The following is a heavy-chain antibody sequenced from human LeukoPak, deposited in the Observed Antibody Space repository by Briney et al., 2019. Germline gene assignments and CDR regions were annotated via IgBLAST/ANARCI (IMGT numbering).Heavy chain of an antibody. Sequence: GASLRLSCAASGFTFSNYAMSWVRQAPGKGLEWVSAITGSGGNTYYADSVKGRFTISRDNSRNTVFLQMNSLRAEDTAVYYCAKWGDYDVLTGYYVSDYWGQGTLVTVSS. CDR3: AKWGDYDVLTGYYVSDY. CDR1: GFTFSNYA. J-gene: IGHJ4*02. D-gene: IGHD3-9*01. CDR2: ITGSGGNT. V-gene: IGHV3-23*01.